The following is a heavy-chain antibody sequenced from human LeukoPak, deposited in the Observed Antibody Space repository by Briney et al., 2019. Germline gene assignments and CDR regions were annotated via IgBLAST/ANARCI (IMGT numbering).Heavy chain of an antibody. V-gene: IGHV4-61*01. J-gene: IGHJ5*01. CDR3: AGDNYGTDS. CDR1: GGSISSSSYY. Sequence: SETLSLTCTVSGGSISSSSYYWSWIRQPPGKGLQWIGYIHYSGNSNYNPSLKSRVTISIDTAKNQFSLKLTSVTAADTAVYYCAGDNYGTDSWGQGTLVTVSS. CDR2: IHYSGNS. D-gene: IGHD5-18*01.